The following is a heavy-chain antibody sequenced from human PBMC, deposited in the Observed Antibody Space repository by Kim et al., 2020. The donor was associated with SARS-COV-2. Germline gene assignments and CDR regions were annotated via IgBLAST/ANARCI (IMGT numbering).Heavy chain of an antibody. J-gene: IGHJ3*02. CDR3: ARDYYDSSGYLDAFDI. CDR1: GGTFSSYA. Sequence: SVKVSCKASGGTFSSYAISWVRQAPGQGLEWMGGIIPIFGTANYAQKFQGRVTITADKSTSTAYMELSSLRSEDTAVYYCARDYYDSSGYLDAFDIWGQGTMVTVSS. V-gene: IGHV1-69*06. CDR2: IIPIFGTA. D-gene: IGHD3-22*01.